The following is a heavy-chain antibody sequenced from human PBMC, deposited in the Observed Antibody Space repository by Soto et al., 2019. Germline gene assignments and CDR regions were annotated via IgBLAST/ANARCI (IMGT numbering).Heavy chain of an antibody. J-gene: IGHJ5*02. D-gene: IGHD2-2*01. CDR1: GYTFTTFW. CDR2: IDPRDSYV. CDR3: ARLFCSTTTCDSWFDP. V-gene: IGHV5-10-1*01. Sequence: PGESLKISCTGFGYTFTTFWISWVRQMPGKGLEWMGRIDPRDSYVNYSPSFQGHVTISLDKSISTAYLQWGSLKVSDTAMYYCARLFCSTTTCDSWFDPWGQGTLVTVSS.